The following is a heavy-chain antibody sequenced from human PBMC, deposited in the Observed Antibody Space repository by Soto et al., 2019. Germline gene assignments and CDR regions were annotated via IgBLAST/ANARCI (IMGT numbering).Heavy chain of an antibody. J-gene: IGHJ5*02. CDR1: GGTFSSYA. V-gene: IGHV1-69*12. CDR2: IIPIFGTA. D-gene: IGHD2-8*02. CDR3: XXXXXXXXXXXXFDX. Sequence: QVQLVQSGAEVKKPGSSVKVSCKASGGTFSSYAISWVRQAPGQGLEWMGGIIPIFGTANYAQKFQGRVTITADXSTSTAXMEXXSLXXXXXXXXYXXXXXXXXXXXXXFDXWGQGTLVTVSS.